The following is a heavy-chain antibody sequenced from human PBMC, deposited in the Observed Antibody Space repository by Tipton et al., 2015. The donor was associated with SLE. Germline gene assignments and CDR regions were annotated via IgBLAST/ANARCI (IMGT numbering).Heavy chain of an antibody. V-gene: IGHV4-59*12. J-gene: IGHJ4*02. D-gene: IGHD6-25*01. CDR3: ARDTSNSGWPEYYFDY. CDR2: IYYAGSI. CDR1: GDSMTGFY. Sequence: TLSLTCTVSGDSMTGFYWSWIRQPPGKGLEWIGYIYYAGSINYNPSLMGRVTISVDTSKNQFSLKLTSVTAADTAVYYCARDTSNSGWPEYYFDYWGQGTLATVSS.